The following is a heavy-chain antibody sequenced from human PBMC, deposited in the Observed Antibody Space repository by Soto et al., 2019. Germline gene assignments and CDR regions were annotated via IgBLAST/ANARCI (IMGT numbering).Heavy chain of an antibody. CDR2: FDPEDGET. CDR3: ARDRIAAADYNWFDP. J-gene: IGHJ5*02. CDR1: GYTLTELS. Sequence: ASVKVSCKVSGYTLTELSMHWVRQAPGKGLEWMGGFDPEDGETIYAQKFQGRVTMTEDTSTSTAYMELRSLRSDDTAVYYCARDRIAAADYNWFDPWGQGTLVTVSS. D-gene: IGHD6-13*01. V-gene: IGHV1-24*01.